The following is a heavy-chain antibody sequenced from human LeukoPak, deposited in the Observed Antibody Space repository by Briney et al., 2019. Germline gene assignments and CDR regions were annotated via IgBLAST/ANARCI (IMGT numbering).Heavy chain of an antibody. CDR1: GGSISSSNW. V-gene: IGHV4-4*02. CDR2: IYHSGST. CDR3: AGKRVRTSMVQGAMGDY. J-gene: IGHJ4*02. Sequence: SETLSLTCAVSGGSISSSNWWSWVRQPPGKGLEWIGEIYHSGSTNYNPSLKSRVTISVDKSKNQFSLKLSSVTAADTAVYYCAGKRVRTSMVQGAMGDYWGQGTLVTVSS. D-gene: IGHD3-10*01.